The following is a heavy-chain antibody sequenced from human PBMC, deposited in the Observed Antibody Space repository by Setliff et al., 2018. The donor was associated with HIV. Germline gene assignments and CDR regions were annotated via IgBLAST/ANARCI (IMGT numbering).Heavy chain of an antibody. CDR3: ARFPVLGGMDV. V-gene: IGHV1-18*01. D-gene: IGHD1-20*01. Sequence: GASVKVSCKASGYTFTSYGISWVRQAPGQGLEWMGWISTYNGNTNYAQKFQGRVTMTRNTSISTAYMELSSLRSEDTAVYYCARFPVLGGMDVWGQGTTVTVSS. CDR2: ISTYNGNT. J-gene: IGHJ6*02. CDR1: GYTFTSYG.